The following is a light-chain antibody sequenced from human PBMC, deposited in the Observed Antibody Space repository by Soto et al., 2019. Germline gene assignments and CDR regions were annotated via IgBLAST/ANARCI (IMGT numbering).Light chain of an antibody. CDR2: GAS. Sequence: EIVLTQSPGTLSLSPGERATLSCRASQSVSNNYLAWYQPKPGQAPRLLIYGASTRPTGIPARFSGSGSGTDFTLTISSLESEDFAAYYCHQYDNSPPTLGEGTKVDIK. CDR3: HQYDNSPPT. V-gene: IGKV3-20*01. J-gene: IGKJ1*01. CDR1: QSVSNNY.